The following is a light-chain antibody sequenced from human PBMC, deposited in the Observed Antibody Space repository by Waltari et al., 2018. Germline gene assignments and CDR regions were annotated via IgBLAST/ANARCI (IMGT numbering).Light chain of an antibody. J-gene: IGKJ4*01. CDR3: QQYYSYPPLT. V-gene: IGKV1-8*01. CDR1: QGISSY. Sequence: AIRMTQSPSSLSASTGDRVTITCRARQGISSYLAWYQQNPGKAPKLLIYAPSTLQSGVPSRFSGSGSGTDFTLTISCLQSEDFATYYCQQYYSYPPLTFGGGTKVEIK. CDR2: APS.